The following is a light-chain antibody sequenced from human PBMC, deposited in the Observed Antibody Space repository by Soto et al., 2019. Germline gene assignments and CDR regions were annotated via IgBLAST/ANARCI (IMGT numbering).Light chain of an antibody. CDR2: EVS. J-gene: IGLJ2*01. CDR3: SSYTTSSTRI. V-gene: IGLV2-14*01. CDR1: SSDVGGYNY. Sequence: QSALTQPASVSGSPGQSITISCTGTSSDVGGYNYVSWYQHHPGKAPKLMIYEVSNRPSGVSNRFSGSKSGNTASLTISGLQTEDEADDYCSSYTTSSTRIFGGGTKLTV.